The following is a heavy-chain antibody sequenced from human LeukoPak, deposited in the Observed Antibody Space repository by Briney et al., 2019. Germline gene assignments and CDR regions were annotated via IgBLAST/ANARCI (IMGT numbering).Heavy chain of an antibody. CDR1: GFTFDDYA. CDR2: ISWNSGSI. D-gene: IGHD1-7*01. Sequence: GGSLRLSCAASGFTFDDYAMHWVRQAPGKGLEWVSGISWNSGSIGYADSVKGRFTISRDNAKNSLYLQMSSLRAEDTAVYYCARIRQRGTKYYFDYWGQGTLVTVSS. V-gene: IGHV3-9*01. CDR3: ARIRQRGTKYYFDY. J-gene: IGHJ4*02.